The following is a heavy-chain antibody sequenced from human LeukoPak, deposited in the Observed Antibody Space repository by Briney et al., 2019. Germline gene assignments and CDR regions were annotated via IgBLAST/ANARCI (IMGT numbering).Heavy chain of an antibody. J-gene: IGHJ4*02. CDR3: TTDLTQLITIFGSDY. CDR2: IKSKTDGGTT. V-gene: IGHV3-15*01. CDR1: GFTFSNAW. Sequence: PGGSLRLSCAASGFTFSNAWMSWVRQAPGKGLEWVGRIKSKTDGGTTDYAAPVKGRLTISRDDSKNTLYLQMNSLKTEDTAVYYCTTDLTQLITIFGSDYWGQGTLVTVSS. D-gene: IGHD3-3*01.